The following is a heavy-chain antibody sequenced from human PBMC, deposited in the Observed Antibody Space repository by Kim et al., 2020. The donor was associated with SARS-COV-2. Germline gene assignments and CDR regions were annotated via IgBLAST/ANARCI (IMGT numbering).Heavy chain of an antibody. V-gene: IGHV3-23*01. CDR1: GFTFSSYA. J-gene: IGHJ3*02. D-gene: IGHD6-19*01. CDR2: ISGSGGST. Sequence: GGSLRLSCAASGFTFSSYAMSWVRQAPGKGREWVSAISGSGGSTYYADSVKGRFTISRDNSKNTLYLQMNSLRAEDTAVYYCAKVFSGSSGWYDHDAFDIWGQGTMVTVSS. CDR3: AKVFSGSSGWYDHDAFDI.